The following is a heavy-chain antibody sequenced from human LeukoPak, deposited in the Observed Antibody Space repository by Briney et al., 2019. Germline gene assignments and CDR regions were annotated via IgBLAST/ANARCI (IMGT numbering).Heavy chain of an antibody. CDR2: ISSSGSTI. D-gene: IGHD1-26*01. Sequence: LPGGSLRLSCAASGFTFSSYEMNWVRQAPGKGLEWVSYISSSGSTIYYADSVKGRFTISRDSAKNSLYLQMNSLRAEDTAVYYCARVGAPSYYYYYMDVWGKGTTVTISS. J-gene: IGHJ6*03. CDR3: ARVGAPSYYYYYMDV. V-gene: IGHV3-48*03. CDR1: GFTFSSYE.